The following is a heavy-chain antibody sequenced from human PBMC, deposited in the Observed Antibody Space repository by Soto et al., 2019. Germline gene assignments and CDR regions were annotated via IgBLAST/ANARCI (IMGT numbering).Heavy chain of an antibody. J-gene: IGHJ4*02. V-gene: IGHV1-18*04. D-gene: IGHD3-22*01. CDR1: GYTFTSSG. Sequence: ASVKVSCKASGYTFTSSGINWVRQAPGQGLEWMGWISAYNGNTKYAQKFPGRVTMPTDTSTSTAYMELRSLRSDDTAVYYCARGYDNSGYYRYYFDYWGQGTRVTVSA. CDR3: ARGYDNSGYYRYYFDY. CDR2: ISAYNGNT.